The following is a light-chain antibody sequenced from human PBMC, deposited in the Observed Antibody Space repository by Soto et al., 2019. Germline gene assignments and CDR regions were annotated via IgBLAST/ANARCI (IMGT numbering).Light chain of an antibody. CDR1: QSVSSSY. CDR3: QQYGTSPIT. J-gene: IGKJ3*01. CDR2: GAS. V-gene: IGKV3-20*01. Sequence: DIVLTQSPGTLSLSPGERVTLSCRASQSVSSSYLAWYQQKPGQAPRLLIYGASSRATGLPDRFSGSGSGTDFILTISRLEPEDFAVYYCQQYGTSPITFGPGTKVEIK.